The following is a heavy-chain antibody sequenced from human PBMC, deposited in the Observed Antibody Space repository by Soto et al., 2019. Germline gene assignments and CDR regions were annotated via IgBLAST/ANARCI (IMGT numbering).Heavy chain of an antibody. D-gene: IGHD6-13*01. CDR3: RRSSRYSTDV. CDR2: IYSIGST. J-gene: IGHJ6*02. CDR1: GGSISSSSY. V-gene: IGHV4-39*01. Sequence: QLQLQESGPGLVKLSETLSLTCTVYGGSISSSSYWGWIPQPPGKGLEWIGSIYSIGSTYYNPSLKSRVTISVDTSKNQFSLKLSSVTAADTAVYYCRRSSRYSTDVWGQGTTVTVSS.